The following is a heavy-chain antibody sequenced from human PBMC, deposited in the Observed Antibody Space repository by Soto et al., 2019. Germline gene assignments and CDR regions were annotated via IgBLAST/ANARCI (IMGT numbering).Heavy chain of an antibody. CDR3: ASLDTAMIKTAGY. CDR1: GLTFSSW. J-gene: IGHJ4*02. V-gene: IGHV3-7*01. CDR2: TTQDGSGK. D-gene: IGHD5-18*01. Sequence: EVQLVESGGGLVQPGGSLRLSCVASGLTFSSWMSWVRQAPGKGLEWVAMTTQDGSGKHYVDSVKGRFTISRDSAKNSMYLQMNSLTVEDTAMYYCASLDTAMIKTAGYWGQGTRSPSPQ.